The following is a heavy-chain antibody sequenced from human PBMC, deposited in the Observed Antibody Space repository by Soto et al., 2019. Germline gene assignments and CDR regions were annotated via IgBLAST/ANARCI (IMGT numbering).Heavy chain of an antibody. Sequence: EVQLVESGGGLVQPGRSLRLSCAASGFTFDDYAMHWVRQAPGKGLEWVSGISWNSGSIGYADSVKGRFTISRDNAKNSLYLQMNSLRAEDTALYYCAKDSLAAADYYYYMDVWGKGTTVTGSS. J-gene: IGHJ6*03. V-gene: IGHV3-9*01. CDR1: GFTFDDYA. D-gene: IGHD6-13*01. CDR3: AKDSLAAADYYYYMDV. CDR2: ISWNSGSI.